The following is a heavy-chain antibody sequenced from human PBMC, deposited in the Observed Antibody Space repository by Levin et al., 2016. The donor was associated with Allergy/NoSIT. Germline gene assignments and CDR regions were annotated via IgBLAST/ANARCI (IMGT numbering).Heavy chain of an antibody. D-gene: IGHD6-6*01. CDR3: IREEVPKYGTVPKGNGMDV. J-gene: IGHJ6*01. V-gene: IGHV3-21*01. Sequence: GGSLTLSCVVSGFTFRNYAMTWVRQGPGRGLEWVSFISTSSSYIYYGESVKGRFTISRDNAKKSLFLQMTSLRGEDSAVYYCIREEVPKYGTVPKGNGMDVWGQGTTVIVSS. CDR1: GFTFRNYA. CDR2: ISTSSSYI.